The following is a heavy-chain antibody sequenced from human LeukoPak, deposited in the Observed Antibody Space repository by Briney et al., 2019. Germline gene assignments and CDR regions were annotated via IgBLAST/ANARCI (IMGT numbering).Heavy chain of an antibody. V-gene: IGHV3-23*01. J-gene: IGHJ4*02. D-gene: IGHD3-16*01. Sequence: GGSLRLSCAASGFTFSSYAMSWVRQAPGKGLEWVSAISGSGAITYYADSVKGRFTISRDNPKNTLYLQMNSLRAEDTAPYYCAKTSSRFGDFNYWGQGTLVTVSS. CDR3: AKTSSRFGDFNY. CDR2: ISGSGAIT. CDR1: GFTFSSYA.